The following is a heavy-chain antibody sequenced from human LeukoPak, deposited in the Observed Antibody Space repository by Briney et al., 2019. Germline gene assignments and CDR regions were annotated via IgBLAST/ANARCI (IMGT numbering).Heavy chain of an antibody. CDR1: GFTFSDYY. Sequence: PGGSLRLSCAASGFTFSDYYMSWIRQAPGKGLEWVSYISSSGSTIYYADSVKGRFTISRDNSKNTLYLQMNSLRAEDTAVYYCARDPKYYDFYYGMDVWGQGTTVTVSS. CDR3: ARDPKYYDFYYGMDV. D-gene: IGHD3-3*01. CDR2: ISSSGSTI. J-gene: IGHJ6*02. V-gene: IGHV3-11*04.